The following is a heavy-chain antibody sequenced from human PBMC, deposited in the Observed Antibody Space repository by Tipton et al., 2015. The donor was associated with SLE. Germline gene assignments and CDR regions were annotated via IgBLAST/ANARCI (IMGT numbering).Heavy chain of an antibody. CDR2: IKHSGRT. CDR3: ARAEMTTEGSAFYFYVDV. D-gene: IGHD5-24*01. J-gene: IGHJ6*03. Sequence: TLSLTCAVSGGSFVGYYWNWIRQPPGKGLEWIGEIKHSGRTNYNPSLKSRVTMSVDMSKNQFSLKLTSVTAADTAVYYCARAEMTTEGSAFYFYVDVWGKGTTVTVSS. V-gene: IGHV4-34*01. CDR1: GGSFVGYY.